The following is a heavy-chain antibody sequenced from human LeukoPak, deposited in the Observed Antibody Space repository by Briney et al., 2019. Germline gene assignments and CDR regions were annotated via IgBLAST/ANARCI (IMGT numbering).Heavy chain of an antibody. V-gene: IGHV3-30-3*01. J-gene: IGHJ4*02. CDR2: ISYDGSNK. Sequence: GGSLRLSCAASGFTFSSYAMHWVRQAPGKGLEWVAVISYDGSNKYYADSVKGRFTISRDNSKNTLYLQMNSLRAEDTAVYYCARDERQLVALDYWGQGTLSPSPQ. D-gene: IGHD6-13*01. CDR3: ARDERQLVALDY. CDR1: GFTFSSYA.